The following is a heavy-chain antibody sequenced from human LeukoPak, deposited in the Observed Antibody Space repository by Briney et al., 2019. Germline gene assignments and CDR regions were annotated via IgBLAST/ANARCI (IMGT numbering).Heavy chain of an antibody. CDR3: ARGRHFGVNLQGAVRAFDI. CDR2: IWYDGTNK. V-gene: IGHV3-33*03. Sequence: PGGSLRLSCAASGFTLSSHGMHWVRQAPGKGLEWVAVIWYDGTNKYYADSVKGRFTISRDSSKNTLYLQMNSLRAEDTAVYYCARGRHFGVNLQGAVRAFDIWGQGTMVTVSS. CDR1: GFTLSSHG. D-gene: IGHD4-23*01. J-gene: IGHJ3*02.